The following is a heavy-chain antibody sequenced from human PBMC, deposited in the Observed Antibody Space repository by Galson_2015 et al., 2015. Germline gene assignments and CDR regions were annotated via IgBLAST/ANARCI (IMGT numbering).Heavy chain of an antibody. D-gene: IGHD3-10*01. J-gene: IGHJ4*02. V-gene: IGHV3-21*01. CDR2: ISSSRYI. CDR1: GFTFDTYV. Sequence: SLKLSCAASGFTFDTYVMNWVRQAPGKGLEWVSSISSSRYIYYADPVKGRFTISRDNAKNSLYLQMNSLRVEDTAVYYCARGRDYYGSGSYTGSYYFDDWGQGTLVTVSS. CDR3: ARGRDYYGSGSYTGSYYFDD.